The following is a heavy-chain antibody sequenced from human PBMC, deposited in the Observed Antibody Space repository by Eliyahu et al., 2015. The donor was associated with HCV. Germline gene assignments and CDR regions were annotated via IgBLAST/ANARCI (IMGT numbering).Heavy chain of an antibody. J-gene: IGHJ4*02. CDR3: ARDGSYYHSSAYYYLY. Sequence: QVQLVQSGAEVKKPGSSVKVSCKXSXGSFSKYAINWVRQAPGQGIEWMGGIIPIFGTPSYAQTFQGRVTITADESTSTAYMELSSLRSEDTAVYYCARDGSYYHSSAYYYLYWGQGTLVTVSS. V-gene: IGHV1-69*01. CDR1: XGSFSKYA. CDR2: IIPIFGTP. D-gene: IGHD3-22*01.